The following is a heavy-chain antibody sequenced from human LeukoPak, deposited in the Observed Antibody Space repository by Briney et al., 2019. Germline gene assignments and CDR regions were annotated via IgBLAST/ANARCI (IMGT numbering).Heavy chain of an antibody. V-gene: IGHV3-21*01. J-gene: IGHJ5*02. CDR3: ASEASYGGYFDADNWFDP. D-gene: IGHD3-9*01. CDR1: GFTFSSYA. Sequence: GGSLRLSCAASGFTFSSYAMHWVRQAPGKGLEWVSSISSSSSYIYYADSVKGRFTISRDNAKNSLYLQMNSLRAENTAVYYCASEASYGGYFDADNWFDPWGQGTLVTVSS. CDR2: ISSSSSYI.